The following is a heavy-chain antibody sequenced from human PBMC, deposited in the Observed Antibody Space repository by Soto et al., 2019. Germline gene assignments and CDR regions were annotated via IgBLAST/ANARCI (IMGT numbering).Heavy chain of an antibody. D-gene: IGHD2-15*01. V-gene: IGHV1-69*02. Sequence: VQLVQSGAEVKKPGSSVKVSCKASGGTFSTHTISWVRQAPGQGLEWMGRSIPILGLANYAQKFQGRVTITADKSTNTAYMDLSSLRSDDTAVYYCARADPVVVLDHYYYGMDVWGQGTTVTVSS. CDR2: SIPILGLA. CDR1: GGTFSTHT. CDR3: ARADPVVVLDHYYYGMDV. J-gene: IGHJ6*02.